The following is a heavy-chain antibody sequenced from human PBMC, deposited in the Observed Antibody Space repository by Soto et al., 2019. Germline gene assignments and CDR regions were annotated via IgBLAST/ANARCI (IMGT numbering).Heavy chain of an antibody. CDR1: GCWFGDYG. J-gene: IGHJ4*02. Sequence: HPWETLSLSCAVSGCWFGDYGMYWIRQAPGKGLEWIAGINSNSSSISYPSLMKGRFTTGRDNDNKSFHLQMNSIRADEAVVYYCVKDALTKVAYYFDYWGQGALVTVSS. CDR2: INSNSSSI. V-gene: IGHV3-9*01. D-gene: IGHD4-17*01. CDR3: VKDALTKVAYYFDY.